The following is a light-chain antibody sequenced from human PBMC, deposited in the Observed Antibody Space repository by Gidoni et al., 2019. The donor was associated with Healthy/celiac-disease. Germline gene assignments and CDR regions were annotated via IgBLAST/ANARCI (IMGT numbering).Light chain of an antibody. CDR2: RDS. J-gene: IGLJ2*01. Sequence: SYELTQPLSVSVALGQTARITCGGNNIGSKNVRGYQQKPGQAPVLVIYRDSNRPSGIPERFSGSNSGNTATLTISRAQAGDEADYYCQVWDSSTVVFGGGTKLTVL. CDR1: NIGSKN. V-gene: IGLV3-9*01. CDR3: QVWDSSTVV.